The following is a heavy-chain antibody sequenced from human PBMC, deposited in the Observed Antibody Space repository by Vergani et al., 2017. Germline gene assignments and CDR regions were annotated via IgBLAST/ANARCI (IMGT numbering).Heavy chain of an antibody. Sequence: EVQLLESGGSLKQPGGSVRLSCAASGFTFSTYAMHWVRQAPGQGLEWVAALTGGGGSTYYADSFLGRFIISRDNSRDTLYLQMNSLRPEDTATYYCVKDAGSYVNFFDTWGQGTLVTVSS. V-gene: IGHV3-23*01. CDR3: VKDAGSYVNFFDT. CDR2: LTGGGGST. CDR1: GFTFSTYA. D-gene: IGHD1-26*01. J-gene: IGHJ4*02.